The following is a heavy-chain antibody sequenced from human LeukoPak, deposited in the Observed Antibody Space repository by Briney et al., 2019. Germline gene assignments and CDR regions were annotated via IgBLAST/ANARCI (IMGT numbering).Heavy chain of an antibody. CDR2: INTYDGNT. Sequence: ASVKVSCTASGYTFSIYHVSWVRQAPGQGLEWMGWINTYDGNTNYAQNFQGRVAMTTDTATSTAYMELRSLRSDDTAVYYCARDFATWYFDYWGQGTLVTVSS. CDR3: ARDFATWYFDY. CDR1: GYTFSIYH. J-gene: IGHJ4*02. D-gene: IGHD2-15*01. V-gene: IGHV1-18*01.